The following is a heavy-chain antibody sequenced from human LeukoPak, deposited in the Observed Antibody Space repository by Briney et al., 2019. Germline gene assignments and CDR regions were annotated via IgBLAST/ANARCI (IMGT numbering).Heavy chain of an antibody. Sequence: PGGSLRLSWAASGFTVSSNYMGWVRQAPGKGLEWVSGLYSGGGTYYADSVKGRFDISRDNSKNTLYLQMNSLRAEDTAVYYCARDWVQYDLPRYSDCWGQGALVTVSS. J-gene: IGHJ4*02. CDR2: LYSGGGT. D-gene: IGHD2-8*01. V-gene: IGHV3-66*01. CDR3: ARDWVQYDLPRYSDC. CDR1: GFTVSSNY.